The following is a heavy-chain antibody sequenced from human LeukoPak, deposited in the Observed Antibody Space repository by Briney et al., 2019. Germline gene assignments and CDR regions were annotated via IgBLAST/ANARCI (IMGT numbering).Heavy chain of an antibody. CDR2: INHSGST. CDR3: ARVLSSGWYGLDY. D-gene: IGHD6-19*01. Sequence: SETLSLTCAVYGGPFSDYYWSWIRQPPGRGLEWIGKINHSGSTYYNPSLKSRVTISADTSKNQFSLKLSSVTAADTAVYYCARVLSSGWYGLDYWGQGTLVTVSS. V-gene: IGHV4-34*01. J-gene: IGHJ4*02. CDR1: GGPFSDYY.